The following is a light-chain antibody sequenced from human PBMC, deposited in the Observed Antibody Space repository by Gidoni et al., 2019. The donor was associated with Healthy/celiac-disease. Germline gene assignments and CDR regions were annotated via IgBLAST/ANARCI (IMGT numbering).Light chain of an antibody. V-gene: IGKV3-20*01. CDR1: QSVSSSY. J-gene: IGKJ2*01. Sequence: IVLTQSPGNLFLSPGERATLSCRASQSVSSSYLAWYQQKPGQAPRLLIYGASSRATGIPDRFSGSGSGTDFTLTISRLEPEDFAVYYCQQYGSSPYTFGQGTKLEIK. CDR2: GAS. CDR3: QQYGSSPYT.